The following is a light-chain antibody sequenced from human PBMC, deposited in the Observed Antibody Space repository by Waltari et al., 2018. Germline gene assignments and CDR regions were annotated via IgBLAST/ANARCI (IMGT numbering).Light chain of an antibody. J-gene: IGLJ3*02. CDR1: SSDVGPYNL. V-gene: IGLV2-23*02. CDR2: DVT. CDR3: CSYVGSSTLM. Sequence: QSALTQPASVSGSPGQSITISCTGSSSDVGPYNLFSWYQQQPGKVPKLLIYDVTKRPSGVSNRFSGSKSGNTASLTISGLQAEDEADYYCCSYVGSSTLMFGGGTKLTVL.